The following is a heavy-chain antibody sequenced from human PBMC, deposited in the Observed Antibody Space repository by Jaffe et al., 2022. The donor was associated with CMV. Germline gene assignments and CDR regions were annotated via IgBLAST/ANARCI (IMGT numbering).Heavy chain of an antibody. CDR2: ISSSGSTI. CDR3: ARVLYYYMDV. V-gene: IGHV3-48*03. J-gene: IGHJ6*03. Sequence: EVQLVESGGGLVQPGGSLRLSCAASGFTFSSYEMNWVRQAPGKGLEWVSYISSSGSTIYYADSVKGRFTISRDNAKNSLYLQMNSLRAEDTAVYYCARVLYYYMDVWGKGTTVTVSS. CDR1: GFTFSSYE.